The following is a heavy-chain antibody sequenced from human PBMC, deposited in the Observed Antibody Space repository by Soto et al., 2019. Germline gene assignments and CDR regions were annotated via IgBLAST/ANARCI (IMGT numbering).Heavy chain of an antibody. D-gene: IGHD3-22*01. V-gene: IGHV5-51*01. CDR1: GYKFTSYW. CDR3: ARKDNSGYFNWFDP. Sequence: PGRSLKISGRSSGYKFTSYWIALVLQMPGKGLDGMCIIFPSYSDRIYNASCQSHVTIAADRSTSTLFLQWANLQASETDVYFCARKDNSGYFNWFDPWGQRTLVTVSS. J-gene: IGHJ5*02. CDR2: IFPSYSDR.